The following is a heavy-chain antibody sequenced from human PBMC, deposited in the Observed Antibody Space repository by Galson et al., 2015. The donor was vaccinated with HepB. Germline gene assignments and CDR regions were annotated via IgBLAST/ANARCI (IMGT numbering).Heavy chain of an antibody. CDR2: ITSSGTIK. Sequence: SLRLSCAASGFTFSDYYMSWIRQTPGKGLEWISYITSSGTIKYYVDSVKGRFTISRDNAKNSLYLQMNSLRAEDTAVYYCARDTLYCSTTSCYSYYYYMDVWGKGTTVTVSS. J-gene: IGHJ6*03. CDR3: ARDTLYCSTTSCYSYYYYMDV. CDR1: GFTFSDYY. D-gene: IGHD2-2*02. V-gene: IGHV3-11*01.